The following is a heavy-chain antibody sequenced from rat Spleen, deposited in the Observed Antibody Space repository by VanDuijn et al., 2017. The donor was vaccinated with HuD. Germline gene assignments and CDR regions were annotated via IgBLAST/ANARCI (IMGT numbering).Heavy chain of an antibody. CDR1: GFSLTSYN. CDR2: IWGNGNT. J-gene: IGHJ1*01. CDR3: GRPNQLGGYWYFDF. D-gene: IGHD3-4*01. Sequence: QVQLKESGPGLVQPSQTLSLTCTVSGFSLTSYNVHWVRQPPGKGLEWMGVIWGNGNTNYNSALKSRLSISRDTSTSQVFLKMSSLQPEDTGTYYCGRPNQLGGYWYFDFWGPGIMVTVSS. V-gene: IGHV2-13*01.